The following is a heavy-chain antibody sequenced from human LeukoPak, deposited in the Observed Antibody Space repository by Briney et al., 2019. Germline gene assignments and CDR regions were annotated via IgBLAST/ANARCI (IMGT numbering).Heavy chain of an antibody. CDR1: GFTFSSYA. D-gene: IGHD6-13*01. V-gene: IGHV3-23*01. CDR2: ISASGGST. J-gene: IGHJ5*02. Sequence: GGSLRLSCAASGFTFSSYAMSWVRQAPGKGLEWVSAISASGGSTYYADSVKGRFTISRDNSKNTLYLQMYSLRAEDTAVYYCAHPTEYSSGWYGNWFDPWGQGTLVTVSS. CDR3: AHPTEYSSGWYGNWFDP.